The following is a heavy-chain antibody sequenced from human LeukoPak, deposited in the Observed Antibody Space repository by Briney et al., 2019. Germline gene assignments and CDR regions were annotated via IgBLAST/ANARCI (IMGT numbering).Heavy chain of an antibody. CDR1: GGSFSGYY. J-gene: IGHJ6*02. Sequence: SETLSLTCAVYGGSFSGYYWSWIRQPRGKGLEWIGEINHSGSTNYNPSLKSRVTMSVDTSKNQFSLKLSSVTAADTAVYYCARGGIVVVPAATAGMDVWGQGTTVTVSS. D-gene: IGHD2-2*01. CDR3: ARGGIVVVPAATAGMDV. CDR2: INHSGST. V-gene: IGHV4-34*01.